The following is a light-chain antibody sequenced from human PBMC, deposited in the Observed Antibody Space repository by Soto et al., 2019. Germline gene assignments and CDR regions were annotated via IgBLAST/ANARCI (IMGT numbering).Light chain of an antibody. CDR2: DVS. J-gene: IGLJ1*01. CDR1: SSDVGGYNY. CDR3: SSYTTSSTYV. Sequence: QPALTQPASVSGSPGQSLTISCTGTSSDVGGYNYVSWYQQHPGKAPKLMIYDVSNRPSGVSNRFSGFKSGNTASLTISGLHAEDEADYYCSSYTTSSTYVFGTGTKVTV. V-gene: IGLV2-14*03.